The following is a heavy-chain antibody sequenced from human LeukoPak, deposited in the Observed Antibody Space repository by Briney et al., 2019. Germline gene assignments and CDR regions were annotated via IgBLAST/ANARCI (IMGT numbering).Heavy chain of an antibody. J-gene: IGHJ3*02. Sequence: ASVKVSCKASGGTFSSYAISWVRQAPGQGLEWMGWINPNSGGTNYAQKFQGRVTMTRDTSISTAYMELSRLRSDDTAVYYCARLPSSAFDIWGQGTMVTVSS. CDR3: ARLPSSAFDI. V-gene: IGHV1-2*02. CDR1: GGTFSSYA. CDR2: INPNSGGT.